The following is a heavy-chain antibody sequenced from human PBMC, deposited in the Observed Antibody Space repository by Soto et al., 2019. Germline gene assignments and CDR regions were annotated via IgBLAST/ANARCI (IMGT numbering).Heavy chain of an antibody. V-gene: IGHV1-69*06. CDR3: ARTGRVTSNYYYSGMDV. CDR1: GGTFSSYA. J-gene: IGHJ6*02. Sequence: QVQLVQSGAEVKKPGSSVKVSCKASGGTFSSYAISWVRQAPGQGLEWMGGIIPIFGTANYAQKFQGRVTITADKSTSTAYMELSSLRSEDTAVYYCARTGRVTSNYYYSGMDVWGQGTTVTVSS. D-gene: IGHD4-17*01. CDR2: IIPIFGTA.